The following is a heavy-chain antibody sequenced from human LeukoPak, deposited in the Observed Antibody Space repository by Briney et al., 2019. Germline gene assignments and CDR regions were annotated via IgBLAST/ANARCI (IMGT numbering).Heavy chain of an antibody. CDR2: IKQDGGEK. CDR3: ARDLGHFGSGSHYGY. CDR1: GFTFNSYW. J-gene: IGHJ4*02. D-gene: IGHD3-10*01. V-gene: IGHV3-7*03. Sequence: HPGGSLRLSCAASGFTFNSYWMNWVRQAPGKGLEWVANIKQDGGEKYYVDSVKGRFTISRDNGKNSLYLQMNSLRAEDTAVYYCARDLGHFGSGSHYGYWGQGILVTVSS.